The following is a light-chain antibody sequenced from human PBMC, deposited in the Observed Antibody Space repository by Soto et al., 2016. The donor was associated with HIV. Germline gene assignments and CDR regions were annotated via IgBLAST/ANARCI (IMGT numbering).Light chain of an antibody. CDR3: LQHNSYPPNT. Sequence: DIQLTQSPSFLSASVGDRVTITCRASQDITSYLSWYQQKPGKAPKLLIHTASALQSGVPPRFSGSGSGTEFTLTISSLQPEDFATYYCLQHNSYPPNTFGQGTKLEI. J-gene: IGKJ2*01. V-gene: IGKV1-9*01. CDR2: TAS. CDR1: QDITSY.